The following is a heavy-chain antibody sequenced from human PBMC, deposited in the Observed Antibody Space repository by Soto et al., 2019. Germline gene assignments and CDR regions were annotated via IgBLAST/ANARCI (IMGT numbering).Heavy chain of an antibody. J-gene: IGHJ6*02. CDR2: ISGSGGST. CDR1: GFTFSSYA. V-gene: IGHV3-23*01. D-gene: IGHD3-3*01. Sequence: GGSLRLSCAASGFTFSSYAMSWVRQAPGKGLEWVSAISGSGGSTYYADSVKGRFTISGDNSKNTLYLQMNSLRAEDTAVYYCAKTGALTYYDFWSGPRVGLYYYGMDVWGQGTTVTVSS. CDR3: AKTGALTYYDFWSGPRVGLYYYGMDV.